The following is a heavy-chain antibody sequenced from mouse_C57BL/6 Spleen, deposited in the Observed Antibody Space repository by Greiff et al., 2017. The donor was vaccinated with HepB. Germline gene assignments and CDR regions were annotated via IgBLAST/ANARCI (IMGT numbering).Heavy chain of an antibody. CDR3: ARRDDYDPYYYAMDY. CDR1: GFTFSDYG. Sequence: DVKLVESGGGLVQPGGSLKLSCAASGFTFSDYGMAWVRQAPRKGPEWVAFISNLAYSIYYADTVTGRFTISRENAKNTLYLEMSSLRSEDTAMYYCARRDDYDPYYYAMDYWGQGTSVTVSS. J-gene: IGHJ4*01. V-gene: IGHV5-15*04. CDR2: ISNLAYSI. D-gene: IGHD2-4*01.